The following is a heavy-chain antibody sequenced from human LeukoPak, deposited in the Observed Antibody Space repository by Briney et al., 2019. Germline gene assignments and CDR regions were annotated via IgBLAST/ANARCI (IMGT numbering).Heavy chain of an antibody. V-gene: IGHV4-34*01. CDR3: AGNCSSTSCDSRNWFDP. CDR1: GGSFSGYY. D-gene: IGHD2-2*02. J-gene: IGHJ5*02. CDR2: INHSGST. Sequence: SETLSLTCAGYGGSFSGYYWSWIRQPPGKGLEWIGEINHSGSTNYNPSLKSRVTISVGTSKNQFSLKLSSVTAADTAVYYCAGNCSSTSCDSRNWFDPWGQGTL.